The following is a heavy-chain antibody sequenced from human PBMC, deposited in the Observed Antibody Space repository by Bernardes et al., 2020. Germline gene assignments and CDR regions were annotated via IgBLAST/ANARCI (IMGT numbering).Heavy chain of an antibody. J-gene: IGHJ6*02. D-gene: IGHD3-10*01. CDR1: GGSFSGYY. Sequence: SETLSLTCVVYGGSFSGYYWSWIRQPPGKGLEWIGEINHSGSTNYNPSLKSRVTISVDTSKNQFSLKLSSVTAADTAVYYCARFSGRRKDYYYGMDVWGQGTTVTVSS. CDR3: ARFSGRRKDYYYGMDV. CDR2: INHSGST. V-gene: IGHV4-34*01.